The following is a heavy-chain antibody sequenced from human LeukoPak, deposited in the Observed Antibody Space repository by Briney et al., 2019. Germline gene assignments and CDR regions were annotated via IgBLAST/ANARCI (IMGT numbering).Heavy chain of an antibody. V-gene: IGHV4-39*01. CDR1: GGSISSDSYY. J-gene: IGHJ3*02. Sequence: PSETLSLTCTVSGGSISSDSYYWGWIRQPPGKGLEWIVSIYYSGSTSYNPSLKSRVTISLDTSKNQFSLRLSSVTAADTAVYYCARHPRVLVFGAFDIWGQGTMVTVSS. CDR3: ARHPRVLVFGAFDI. CDR2: IYYSGST. D-gene: IGHD2-8*02.